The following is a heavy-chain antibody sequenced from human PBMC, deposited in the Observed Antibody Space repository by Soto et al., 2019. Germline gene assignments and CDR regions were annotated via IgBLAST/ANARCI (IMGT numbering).Heavy chain of an antibody. CDR3: ARACHYSGSGSYSDFDY. V-gene: IGHV3-30-3*01. D-gene: IGHD3-10*01. J-gene: IGHJ4*02. CDR1: GFTFSSHA. CDR2: ISYDGGNK. Sequence: VQLVESGGGVVQPGTSLRLSCAASGFTFSSHAMHWVRQAPGKGLEWVALISYDGGNKGYTDSVKGRFTISRDDSKNTLYLHMNSLRSEDTAVYYCARACHYSGSGSYSDFDYWGQGTLVTVSS.